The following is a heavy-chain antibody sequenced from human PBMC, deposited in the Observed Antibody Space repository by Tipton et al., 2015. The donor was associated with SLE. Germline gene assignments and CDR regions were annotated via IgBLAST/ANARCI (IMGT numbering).Heavy chain of an antibody. D-gene: IGHD6-6*01. Sequence: TLSLTCTVSGGSISSYYWSWIRQPPGKGLEWVGYIYYSGSTNYNPSLKSRVTISVDTSKNQFSLKLSSVTAADTAVYYCARVLYSSSFLDAWGECTRVTAAS. V-gene: IGHV4-59*01. CDR3: ARVLYSSSFLDA. CDR1: GGSISSYY. J-gene: IGHJ5*02. CDR2: IYYSGST.